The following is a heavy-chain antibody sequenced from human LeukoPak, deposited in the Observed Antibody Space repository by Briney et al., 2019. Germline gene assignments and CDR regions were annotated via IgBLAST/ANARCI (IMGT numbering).Heavy chain of an antibody. D-gene: IGHD2-15*01. J-gene: IGHJ3*02. V-gene: IGHV3-30*02. CDR1: GFTFSSFG. CDR2: IRYDGGNK. Sequence: GGSLRLSCGASGFTFSSFGMHWVRQAPGKGLEWVAFIRYDGGNKYSADSVKGRFTISRDNSRNTVYLQMDSLRAEDTAVYYCARIGAFDIWGRGTLVTVSS. CDR3: ARIGAFDI.